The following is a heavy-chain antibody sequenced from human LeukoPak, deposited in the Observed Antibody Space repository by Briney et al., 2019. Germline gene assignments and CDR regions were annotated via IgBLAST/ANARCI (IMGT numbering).Heavy chain of an antibody. CDR2: IRYDGSNK. D-gene: IGHD3-10*02. CDR1: GFTFSSYG. V-gene: IGHV3-30*02. J-gene: IGHJ4*02. Sequence: PGGSLRLSCAASGFTFSSYGMHWVRQAPGKGLEWVAFIRYDGSNKYYADSVKGRFTISRDNSKNTLYLQMNSLRAEDTAVYYCARESGAAKIGQMLNYWGQGTLVTVSS. CDR3: ARESGAAKIGQMLNY.